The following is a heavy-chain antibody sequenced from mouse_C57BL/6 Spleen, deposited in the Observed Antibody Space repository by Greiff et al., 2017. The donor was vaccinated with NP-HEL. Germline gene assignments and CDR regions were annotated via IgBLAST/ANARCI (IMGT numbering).Heavy chain of an antibody. Sequence: EVQLQQSGPELVKPGASVKIPCKASGYTFTDYNMDWVKQSHGKSLEWIGDINPNNGGTIYNQKFKGKATLTVDKSSSTAYMELRSLTSEDTAVYYCARSPYAYWYFDVWGTGTTVTVSS. CDR2: INPNNGGT. D-gene: IGHD6-5*01. CDR3: ARSPYAYWYFDV. CDR1: GYTFTDYN. V-gene: IGHV1-18*01. J-gene: IGHJ1*03.